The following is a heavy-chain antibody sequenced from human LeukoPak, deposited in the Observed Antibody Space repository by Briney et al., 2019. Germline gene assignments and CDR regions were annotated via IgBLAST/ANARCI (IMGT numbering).Heavy chain of an antibody. CDR3: ARDGQGYGSGTLDV. CDR1: GYTFTGYY. J-gene: IGHJ6*04. CDR2: INPDSGGA. Sequence: ASVKVSCKASGYTFTGYYIHWVRQAPGQGLEWMGWINPDSGGANYAQKFQGRVTVTRDTSISTAYMDQSRLRSDDTAVYYCARDGQGYGSGTLDVWGKGTTLTVSS. D-gene: IGHD3-10*01. V-gene: IGHV1-2*02.